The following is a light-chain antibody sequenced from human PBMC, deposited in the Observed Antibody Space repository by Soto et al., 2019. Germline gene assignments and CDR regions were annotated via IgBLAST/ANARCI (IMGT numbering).Light chain of an antibody. J-gene: IGLJ1*01. V-gene: IGLV2-23*02. CDR3: CSYGGNSEV. CDR2: EVT. Sequence: QSVLTQPASVSGSPGQSITIPCTGTSGDVGGYNLVSWYQQHPGKAPKLMIYEVTERPSGVSNRFSGSKSGNTASLTISGLQPDDEADYYCCSYGGNSEVFGPGTKVTVL. CDR1: SGDVGGYNL.